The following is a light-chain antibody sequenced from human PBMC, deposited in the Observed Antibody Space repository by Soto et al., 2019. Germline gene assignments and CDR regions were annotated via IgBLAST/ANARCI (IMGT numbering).Light chain of an antibody. V-gene: IGKV3-11*01. CDR1: QSLNSN. CDR3: QQRTNWFT. CDR2: DAS. Sequence: ETAMTQSPATLSVSPGEPVTLSCRTSQSLNSNLAWYQQKPGQAPRLLIYDASNRATGIPARFSGSGSGTDFTLTISSLEPEDFAVYYCQQRTNWFTFGPGTKVDIK. J-gene: IGKJ3*01.